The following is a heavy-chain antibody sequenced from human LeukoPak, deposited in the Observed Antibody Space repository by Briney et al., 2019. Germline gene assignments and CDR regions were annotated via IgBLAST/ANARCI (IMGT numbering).Heavy chain of an antibody. CDR3: TKDLTGPLDY. CDR1: GYSFSNYW. CDR2: INTDGTTT. Sequence: GGSLRLSCAASGYSFSNYWMHWVRQAPGKGLVWVSRINTDGTTTDYADSVKGRSTISRDNAKNTLYLQMNSLRGDDTALYYCTKDLTGPLDYWGQGTLVTVSS. J-gene: IGHJ4*02. V-gene: IGHV3-74*01. D-gene: IGHD3-9*01.